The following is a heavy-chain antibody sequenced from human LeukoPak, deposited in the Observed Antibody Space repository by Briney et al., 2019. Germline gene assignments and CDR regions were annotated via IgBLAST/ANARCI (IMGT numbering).Heavy chain of an antibody. V-gene: IGHV3-48*03. Sequence: GRSLRLSCAASGFTVNNYEMHWVRQAPGKGLEWISYINEGATTINYADSVWGRFTISRDNAQNSVNLQMNSLRDEDTAVYYCVRGRLLRSTNYFYYWGQGALVTVSS. CDR2: INEGATTI. CDR3: VRGRLLRSTNYFYY. D-gene: IGHD2-21*02. J-gene: IGHJ4*02. CDR1: GFTVNNYE.